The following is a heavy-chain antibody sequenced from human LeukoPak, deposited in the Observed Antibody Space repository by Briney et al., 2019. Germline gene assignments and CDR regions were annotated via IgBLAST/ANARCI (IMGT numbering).Heavy chain of an antibody. D-gene: IGHD6-6*01. CDR1: GYTLTELS. J-gene: IGHJ4*02. CDR2: FDPEDGET. CDR3: ATKYSSSSPFGY. V-gene: IGHV1-24*01. Sequence: ASVKVSFKVSGYTLTELSMHWVRQAPGKGLEWMGGFDPEDGETIYAQKFQGRVTMTEDTSTDTAYMELSSLRSEDTAVYYCATKYSSSSPFGYWGQGTLVTVSS.